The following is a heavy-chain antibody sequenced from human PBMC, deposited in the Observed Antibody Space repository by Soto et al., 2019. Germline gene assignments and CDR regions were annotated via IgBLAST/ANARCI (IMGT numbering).Heavy chain of an antibody. V-gene: IGHV4-34*01. CDR1: GESFRGFY. CDR3: AIHFHPTTGYCPSSSCYHFDY. J-gene: IGHJ4*02. D-gene: IGHD2-2*01. Sequence: PSETLSLTCAVPGESFRGFYWTWIRQSPGKGLEWLGDINHVGITNYNPSLKIRVSIPVNTSKNQLSLKLSSVTAADTAVYYCAIHFHPTTGYCPSSSCYHFDYWGQGTLVTVSS. CDR2: INHVGIT.